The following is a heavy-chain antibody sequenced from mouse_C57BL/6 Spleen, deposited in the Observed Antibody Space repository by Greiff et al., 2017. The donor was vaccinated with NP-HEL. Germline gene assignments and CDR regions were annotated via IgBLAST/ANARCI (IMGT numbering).Heavy chain of an antibody. CDR2: IHPNSGST. CDR3: ETYYGRARFAY. J-gene: IGHJ3*01. Sequence: QVQLQQPGAELVKPGASVKLSCKASGYTFTSYWMHWVKQRPGQGLEWIGMIHPNSGSTNYNEKFKSKATLTVDKSSSTAYMQLSSLTSEDSAVYECETYYGRARFAYWGQGALVTVS. CDR1: GYTFTSYW. V-gene: IGHV1-64*01. D-gene: IGHD1-1*01.